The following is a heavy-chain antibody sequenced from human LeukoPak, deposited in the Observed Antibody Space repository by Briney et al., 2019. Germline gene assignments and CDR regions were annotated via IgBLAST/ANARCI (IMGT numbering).Heavy chain of an antibody. J-gene: IGHJ4*02. CDR3: AKDSKNFDY. CDR2: VGNSGGTT. V-gene: IGHV3-23*01. CDR1: GFTFRNYV. Sequence: TGGSLRLSCAASGFTFRNYVMTWVRQAPGKGLEWVSSVGNSGGTTYYADSVKGRFTISRDNPKNTLYLQMNSLTAEDTAVYYCAKDSKNFDYWGQGTRVTVSS.